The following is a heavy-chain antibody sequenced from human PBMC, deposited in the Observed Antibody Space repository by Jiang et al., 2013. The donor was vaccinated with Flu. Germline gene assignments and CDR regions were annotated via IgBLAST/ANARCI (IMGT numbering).Heavy chain of an antibody. J-gene: IGHJ4*02. CDR3: AAAEYYYDSSSYSLDY. V-gene: IGHV1-58*02. D-gene: IGHD3-22*01. CDR1: GFTFTSSA. CDR2: IVVGSGNT. Sequence: SGAEVKKPGTSVRVSCKVSGFTFTSSAMQWVRQARGQRLEWIGWIVVGSGNTNYAQKFQERVTITRDMSTSTAYMEMSSLRSEDTAVYYCAAAEYYYDSSSYSLDYWGQGTLVTVSS.